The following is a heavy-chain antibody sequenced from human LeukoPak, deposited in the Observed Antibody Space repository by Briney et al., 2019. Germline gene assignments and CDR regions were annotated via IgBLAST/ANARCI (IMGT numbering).Heavy chain of an antibody. D-gene: IGHD3-22*01. CDR1: GFTFSSYA. J-gene: IGHJ6*02. CDR3: ARDMSSGYQTFYYYYGMDV. CDR2: ISSSSSYI. Sequence: GGSLRPSCAASGFTFSSYAMSWVRQAPGKGLEWVSSISSSSSYIYYADSVKGRFTISRDNAKNSLYLQMNSLRAEDTAVYYCARDMSSGYQTFYYYYGMDVWGQGTTVTVSS. V-gene: IGHV3-21*01.